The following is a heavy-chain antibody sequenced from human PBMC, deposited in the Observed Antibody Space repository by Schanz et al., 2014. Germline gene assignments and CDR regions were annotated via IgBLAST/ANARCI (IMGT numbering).Heavy chain of an antibody. CDR3: ARQGDILTGYYDY. D-gene: IGHD3-9*01. Sequence: QVQLQESGPGLVKPSETLSLTCTVSGGSISTYYWSWIRQPPGKGLEWIGHIYYSGSTNYNPSLKSRAPIEVDTPKTHFSRKLSSVTAADTAVYYCARQGDILTGYYDYWGQGTLVTVSS. V-gene: IGHV4-59*08. CDR2: IYYSGST. J-gene: IGHJ4*02. CDR1: GGSISTYY.